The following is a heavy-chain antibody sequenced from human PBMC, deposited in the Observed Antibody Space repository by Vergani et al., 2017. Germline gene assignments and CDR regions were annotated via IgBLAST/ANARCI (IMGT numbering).Heavy chain of an antibody. CDR3: ARHEVGATLGPYYFDY. D-gene: IGHD1-26*01. Sequence: QLQLQESGPGLVKPSETLFLTCTVSGGSISSSSYYWGWIRQPPGKVLGWFGCIFYSGGTYYNPSLKSRVTISVDTSKNPFSLKLSSVTAADTAVYYCARHEVGATLGPYYFDYGGQGTLVTVSS. J-gene: IGHJ4*02. V-gene: IGHV4-39*01. CDR1: GGSISSSSYY. CDR2: IFYSGGT.